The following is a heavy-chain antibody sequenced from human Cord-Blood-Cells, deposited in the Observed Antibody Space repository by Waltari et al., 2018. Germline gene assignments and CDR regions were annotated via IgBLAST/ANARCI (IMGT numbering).Heavy chain of an antibody. CDR2: INHSGGT. CDR3: ARSISDFWSGYYFAFDI. D-gene: IGHD3-3*01. CDR1: GGSFSGYY. Sequence: QVQLQQWGAGLLKPSETLSLTCAVYGGSFSGYYWSWIRQPPGKGLEWIGEINHSGGTNYNPSLKSRVTISVDTSKNQFSLKLSSVTAADTAVYYCARSISDFWSGYYFAFDIWGQGTMVTVSS. V-gene: IGHV4-34*01. J-gene: IGHJ3*02.